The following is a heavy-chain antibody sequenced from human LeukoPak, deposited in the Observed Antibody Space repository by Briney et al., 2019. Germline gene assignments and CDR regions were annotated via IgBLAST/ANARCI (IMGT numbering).Heavy chain of an antibody. D-gene: IGHD1-26*01. Sequence: PSETLSLTCTVSGGSISSYYWSWIRQPPGKGLEWIGYIYYSGSTNYNPSLKSRVTISVDTSKNQFSLKLSSVTAADTAVYYCARHLDAGSYYRSAFDIWGQGTMVTVSS. CDR2: IYYSGST. CDR3: ARHLDAGSYYRSAFDI. V-gene: IGHV4-59*08. J-gene: IGHJ3*02. CDR1: GGSISSYY.